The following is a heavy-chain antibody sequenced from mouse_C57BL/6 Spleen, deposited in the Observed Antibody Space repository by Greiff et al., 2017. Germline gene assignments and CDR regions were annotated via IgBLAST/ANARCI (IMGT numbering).Heavy chain of an antibody. J-gene: IGHJ4*01. V-gene: IGHV5-4*01. CDR1: GFTFSSYV. CDR3: ARVYYGNYVGAMDY. D-gene: IGHD2-1*01. Sequence: EVQVVESGGGLVKPGGSLKLSCAASGFTFSSYVMYWVRQTPEKRLEWVATISDGGSYTYYPDKVKGRFTISRDNAKNNLYLQMSHLKSEDTAMYYCARVYYGNYVGAMDYWGQGTSVTVSS. CDR2: ISDGGSYT.